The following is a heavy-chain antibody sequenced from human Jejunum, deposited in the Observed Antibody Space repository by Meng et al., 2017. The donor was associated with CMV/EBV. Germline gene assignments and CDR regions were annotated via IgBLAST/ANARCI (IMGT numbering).Heavy chain of an antibody. CDR3: ARVGCTTCPTTIFDY. V-gene: IGHV1-18*01. CDR1: GYAVSSYG. CDR2: VSPYKAKT. Sequence: GYAVSSYGFTWVRQAPGQGIEWMGWVSPYKAKTNYAPKFQGRVAMTTDTATSTAYMELGSLRSDDTAVYYCARVGCTTCPTTIFDYWGQGTLVTVSS. J-gene: IGHJ4*02. D-gene: IGHD2-2*01.